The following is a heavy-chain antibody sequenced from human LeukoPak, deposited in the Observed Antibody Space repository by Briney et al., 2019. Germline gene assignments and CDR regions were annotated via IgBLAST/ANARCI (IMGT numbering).Heavy chain of an antibody. CDR1: GFTFSSYS. CDR2: ISSSSSYI. Sequence: GGSLRLSCAASGFTFSSYSMNWVRRAPGKGLEWASSISSSSSYIYYADSVKGRFTISRDNAKNSLYLQMNSLRAEDTAVYYCARGGDGYNFWYFDLWGRGTLVTVSS. J-gene: IGHJ2*01. CDR3: ARGGDGYNFWYFDL. V-gene: IGHV3-21*01. D-gene: IGHD5-24*01.